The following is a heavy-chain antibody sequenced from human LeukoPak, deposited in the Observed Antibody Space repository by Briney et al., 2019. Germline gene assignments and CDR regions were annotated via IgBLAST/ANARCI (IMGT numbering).Heavy chain of an antibody. CDR3: NWYCSGGSCYSSFQH. D-gene: IGHD2-15*01. CDR1: GFTFSNAW. J-gene: IGHJ1*01. Sequence: GGSLRLXCAASGFTFSNAWMSWVRQAPGKGLEWVGCIKSKTDGGTTDYAAPVKGRFTISRDDSKNTLYLQMNSLKTEDTAVYYCNWYCSGGSCYSSFQHWGQGTLVTVSS. CDR2: IKSKTDGGTT. V-gene: IGHV3-15*01.